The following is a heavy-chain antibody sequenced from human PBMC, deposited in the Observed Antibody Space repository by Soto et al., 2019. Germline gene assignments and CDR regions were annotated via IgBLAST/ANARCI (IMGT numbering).Heavy chain of an antibody. Sequence: SETLSLTCTVSGGSIISSDGYHWSWIRQHPGKGLEWIGYIYYSGNTYYNPSLKSRVTISVDTSKNQFSLKLSSVTAADTAVYYCARALYSNKSYYFDYWGQGTLVTVSS. V-gene: IGHV4-31*03. D-gene: IGHD4-4*01. CDR1: GGSIISSDGYH. CDR3: ARALYSNKSYYFDY. CDR2: IYYSGNT. J-gene: IGHJ4*02.